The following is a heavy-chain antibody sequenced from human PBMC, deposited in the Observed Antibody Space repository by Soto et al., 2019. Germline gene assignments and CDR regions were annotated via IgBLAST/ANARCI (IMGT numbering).Heavy chain of an antibody. D-gene: IGHD3-10*01. CDR3: ASFPTITMVRGSRL. V-gene: IGHV3-7*05. CDR2: IKQDGSEE. Sequence: GGSLRLSCAASGFTFSSYWMSWVRQAPGKGLEWVANIKQDGSEEYYVDSVKGRFTISRDNAKNSLYLQMNSLRAEDTAVYYCASFPTITMVRGSRLWGQGTLVTVSS. J-gene: IGHJ4*02. CDR1: GFTFSSYW.